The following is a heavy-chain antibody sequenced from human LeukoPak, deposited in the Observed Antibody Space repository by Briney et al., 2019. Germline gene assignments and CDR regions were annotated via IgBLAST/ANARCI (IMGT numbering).Heavy chain of an antibody. CDR3: ARDALSGSYFDY. V-gene: IGHV4-4*07. CDR1: GASISSYN. Sequence: PSETLSLTCTVSGASISSYNWSWIRQPAGKGLEWIGRIYTTGSTDYNPSLKSRVTMSVDTSKNQFSLKVRSVTAADTAIYYCARDALSGSYFDYWGQGTLVTVSS. CDR2: IYTTGST. D-gene: IGHD1-26*01. J-gene: IGHJ4*02.